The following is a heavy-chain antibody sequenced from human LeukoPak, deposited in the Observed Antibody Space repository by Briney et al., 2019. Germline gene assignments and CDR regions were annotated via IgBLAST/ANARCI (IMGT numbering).Heavy chain of an antibody. V-gene: IGHV3-30*18. J-gene: IGHJ6*02. Sequence: PGGSLRLSCAASGFTFSSYGMHWVRQAPGKGLEWVAVISYDGSNKYYADSVKGRFTISRDNSKNTLYLQMNSLRAEDTAVYYRAKDRYYYDSSGYYPGYYYYGMDVWGQGTTVTVSS. D-gene: IGHD3-22*01. CDR2: ISYDGSNK. CDR3: AKDRYYYDSSGYYPGYYYYGMDV. CDR1: GFTFSSYG.